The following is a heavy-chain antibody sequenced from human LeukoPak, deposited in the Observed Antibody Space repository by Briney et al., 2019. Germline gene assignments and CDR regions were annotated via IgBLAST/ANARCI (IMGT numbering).Heavy chain of an antibody. J-gene: IGHJ4*02. CDR3: VRIGYSSGWYSGPYDY. CDR2: IDPNGGST. V-gene: IGHV1-46*01. Sequence: ASVRVSCKASGYIFTGYYIHWVRQVPGQGPEWMGIIDPNGGSTSYALKFQGRLTLTRDTSTGTVFMDLSSLRSEDTSIYYRVRIGYSSGWYSGPYDYWGQGTLVTVSS. CDR1: GYIFTGYY. D-gene: IGHD6-19*01.